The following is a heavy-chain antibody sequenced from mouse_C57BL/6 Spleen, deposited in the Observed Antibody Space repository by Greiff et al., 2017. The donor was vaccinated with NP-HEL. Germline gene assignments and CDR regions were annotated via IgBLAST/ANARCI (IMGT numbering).Heavy chain of an antibody. CDR1: GYTFTSYW. J-gene: IGHJ4*01. Sequence: QVQLQQPGAELVRPGSSVKLSCKASGYTFTSYWMDWVKQRPGQGLEWIGNIYPSDSETHYNQKFKDKATLTVDKSSSTAYMQLSSLTSEDSAVYYCARREMVTSSYAMDYWGQGTSVTVSS. D-gene: IGHD2-2*01. V-gene: IGHV1-61*01. CDR2: IYPSDSET. CDR3: ARREMVTSSYAMDY.